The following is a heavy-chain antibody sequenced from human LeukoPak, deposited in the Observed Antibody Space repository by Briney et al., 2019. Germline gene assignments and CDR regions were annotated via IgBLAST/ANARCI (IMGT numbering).Heavy chain of an antibody. V-gene: IGHV4-59*08. Sequence: SETLSLTCTVSGGSISSYYWSWIRQPPGKGLEWIGYIYYSGSTNHNPSLKSRVTISVDTSKNQFSLKLSSVTAADTAVYYCARHSYYYDSSGYYSSGFDPWGQGTLVTVSS. CDR3: ARHSYYYDSSGYYSSGFDP. CDR2: IYYSGST. J-gene: IGHJ5*02. CDR1: GGSISSYY. D-gene: IGHD3-22*01.